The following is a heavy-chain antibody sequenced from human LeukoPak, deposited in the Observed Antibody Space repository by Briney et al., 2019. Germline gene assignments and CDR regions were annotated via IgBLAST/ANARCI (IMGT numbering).Heavy chain of an antibody. CDR3: AREDYDILTGYYTFDY. Sequence: GGSLRLSCAASGFTFSSYWMSWVRQAPGKGLEGVANIKQDGSEKYYVDSVKGRFTISRDNAKNSLYLQMNSLRAEDTAVYYCAREDYDILTGYYTFDYWGQGTLVTVSS. J-gene: IGHJ4*02. D-gene: IGHD3-9*01. CDR1: GFTFSSYW. CDR2: IKQDGSEK. V-gene: IGHV3-7*03.